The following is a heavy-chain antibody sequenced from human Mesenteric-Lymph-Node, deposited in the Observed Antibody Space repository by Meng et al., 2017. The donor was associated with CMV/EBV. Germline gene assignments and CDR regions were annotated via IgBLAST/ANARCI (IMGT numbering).Heavy chain of an antibody. CDR3: ATYSSSDYYYGMDV. CDR2: IKSETDGGTA. V-gene: IGHV3-15*01. Sequence: GESLKISCAASGFTFNYAWMSWVRQAPGKGLEWVGRIKSETDGGTADYAAPVKGRFTFSRDDSKDTLYLQMNSLRAEDTAVYYCATYSSSDYYYGMDVWGQGTTVTVSS. CDR1: GFTFNYAW. J-gene: IGHJ6*02. D-gene: IGHD6-6*01.